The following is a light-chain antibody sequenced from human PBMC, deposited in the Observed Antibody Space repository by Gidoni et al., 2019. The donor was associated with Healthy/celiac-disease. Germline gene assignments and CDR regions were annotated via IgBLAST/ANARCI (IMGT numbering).Light chain of an antibody. J-gene: IGLJ2*01. CDR1: SLTSYY. CDR2: GKN. V-gene: IGLV3-19*01. CDR3: NSRDSSGNLVV. Sequence: SSALPQDPAVSVALGQTVRITCQGDSLTSYYASWYQQKPGQAPVLVIYGKNNRPSGIPDRFSGSSSGNTASLTITGAQAEDEADYYCNSRDSSGNLVVFGGGTKLTVL.